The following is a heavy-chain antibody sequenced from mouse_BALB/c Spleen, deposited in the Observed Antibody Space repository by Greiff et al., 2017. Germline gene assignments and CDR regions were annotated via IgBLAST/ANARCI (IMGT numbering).Heavy chain of an antibody. J-gene: IGHJ4*01. Sequence: EVKLVESGGGLVQPKGSLKLSCAASGFTFNTYAMNWVRQAPGKGLEWVARIRSKSNNYATYYADSVKDSFTISRDDSQSMLYLQMNNLKTEDTAMYYCVRHGYEGAMDYWGQGTSVTVSS. CDR3: VRHGYEGAMDY. V-gene: IGHV10-1*02. D-gene: IGHD2-2*01. CDR2: IRSKSNNYAT. CDR1: GFTFNTYA.